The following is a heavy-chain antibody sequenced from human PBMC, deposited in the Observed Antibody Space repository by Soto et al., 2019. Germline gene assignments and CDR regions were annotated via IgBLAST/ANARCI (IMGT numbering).Heavy chain of an antibody. D-gene: IGHD3-22*01. V-gene: IGHV3-23*01. CDR1: GFTFSNCA. Sequence: GGSLRLSCAASGFTFSNCAMSWVRQTPGKGLEWVSTISAAGGSTYYADSVKGRFTISRDNSKNTLFLQMNSLRAEDTAVYFCAKWGTTKDMIIMEAHPVGPWGQGTQVTVSS. CDR2: ISAAGGST. CDR3: AKWGTTKDMIIMEAHPVGP. J-gene: IGHJ5*02.